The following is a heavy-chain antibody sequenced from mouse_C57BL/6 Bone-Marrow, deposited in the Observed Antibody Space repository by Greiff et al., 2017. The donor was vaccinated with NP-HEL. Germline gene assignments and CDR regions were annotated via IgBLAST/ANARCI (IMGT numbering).Heavy chain of an antibody. J-gene: IGHJ2*01. D-gene: IGHD2-3*01. Sequence: EVQRVESGPGMVKPSQSLSLTCTVTGYSITSGYDWHWIRHFPGNKLEWMGYISYSGSTNYNPSLKSRISITHDTSKNHFFLKLNSVTTEDTATYYCARGRYDGYPYYFDYWGQGTTLTVSS. CDR1: GYSITSGYD. CDR3: ARGRYDGYPYYFDY. V-gene: IGHV3-1*01. CDR2: ISYSGST.